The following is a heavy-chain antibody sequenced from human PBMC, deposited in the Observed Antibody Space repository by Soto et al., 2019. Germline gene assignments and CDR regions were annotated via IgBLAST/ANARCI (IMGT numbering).Heavy chain of an antibody. J-gene: IGHJ5*02. D-gene: IGHD5-12*01. Sequence: QVHLQQWGAGLLKPSENLSLTCAVYGESFIGYYWTWIRQPPGKGLEWIGEISHRGSANYNPSLKSRVTISVDTSNNQFSLTLSSVTAADTSVYYCARTDIVTTNCFDPWGQGTLVTVSS. V-gene: IGHV4-34*02. CDR1: GESFIGYY. CDR3: ARTDIVTTNCFDP. CDR2: ISHRGSA.